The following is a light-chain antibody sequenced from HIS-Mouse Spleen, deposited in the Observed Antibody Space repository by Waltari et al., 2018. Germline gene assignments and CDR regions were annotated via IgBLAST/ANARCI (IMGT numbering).Light chain of an antibody. CDR2: EDS. CDR1: ALPKTY. Sequence: SYELTQPPSVSVSPGQTARITCSGDALPKTYAYWYQQKSGQAPVLVICEDSKRPSGIRERFSGSSSGTMATVTISGAQVEDEADYYCYSTDSSGNHRVFGGGTKLTVL. V-gene: IGLV3-10*01. CDR3: YSTDSSGNHRV. J-gene: IGLJ2*01.